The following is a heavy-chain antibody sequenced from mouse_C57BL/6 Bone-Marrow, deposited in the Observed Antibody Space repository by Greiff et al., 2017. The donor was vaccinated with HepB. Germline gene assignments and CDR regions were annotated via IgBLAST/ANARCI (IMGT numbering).Heavy chain of an antibody. CDR2: ISSGSSTI. CDR1: GFTFSDYG. V-gene: IGHV5-17*01. J-gene: IGHJ1*03. D-gene: IGHD1-1*01. CDR3: ARRDYYGSSYGYFDV. Sequence: EVMLVESGGGLVKPGGSLKLSCAASGFTFSDYGMHWVRQAPEKGLEWVAYISSGSSTIYYADKVKGRFTISRDNAKNTLCLQMTSLRSEDTAMYYCARRDYYGSSYGYFDVWGTGTTVTVSS.